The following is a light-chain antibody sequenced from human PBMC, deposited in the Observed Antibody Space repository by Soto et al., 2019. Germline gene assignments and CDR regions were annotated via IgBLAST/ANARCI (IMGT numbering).Light chain of an antibody. CDR3: QQFNNYPWT. Sequence: DIQMTQSPSTLSASVGDRVTITCRASQSISSWLAWYQQKPGKAPKLLIYKASSLESGVPSRFSGSGSGTEFTLTISSLQPDDFATYHCQQFNNYPWTFGQGTRVELK. V-gene: IGKV1-5*03. CDR2: KAS. J-gene: IGKJ1*01. CDR1: QSISSW.